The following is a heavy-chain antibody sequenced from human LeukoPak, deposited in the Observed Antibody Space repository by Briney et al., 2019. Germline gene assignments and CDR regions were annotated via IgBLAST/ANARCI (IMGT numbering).Heavy chain of an antibody. CDR3: ARHEAYYYGSGSYSPASIDC. Sequence: SETLSLTCAVYGGSFSGYYWSWIRQPPGKGLEWIGEINHSGSTNYNPSLKSRVTISVDTSKNQFSLKLSSVTAADTAVYYCARHEAYYYGSGSYSPASIDCWGQGTLVTVSS. CDR1: GGSFSGYY. D-gene: IGHD3-10*01. V-gene: IGHV4-34*01. J-gene: IGHJ4*02. CDR2: INHSGST.